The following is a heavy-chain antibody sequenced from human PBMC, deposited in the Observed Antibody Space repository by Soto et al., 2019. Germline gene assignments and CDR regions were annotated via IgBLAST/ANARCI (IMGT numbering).Heavy chain of an antibody. D-gene: IGHD4-17*01. CDR2: LHPNSGNT. CDR3: ATVTYGGNSVGY. Sequence: QVQLVQSGADVKKPGASVKVSCKASGYTFTNYDINWVRQATGQGLEWMGWLHPNSGNTGYAQKFQGRVTMTRNTSISTAYMERSSLRSDDTAVYYCATVTYGGNSVGYWGQGTLVTVSS. J-gene: IGHJ4*02. V-gene: IGHV1-8*01. CDR1: GYTFTNYD.